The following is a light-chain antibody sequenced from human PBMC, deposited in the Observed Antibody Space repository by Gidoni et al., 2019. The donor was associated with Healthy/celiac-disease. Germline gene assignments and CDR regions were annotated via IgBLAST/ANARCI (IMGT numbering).Light chain of an antibody. Sequence: EIVLPQSPATRSLSPGEKATLSCRTSQSVSSSYLAWYQQKPGQAPRLLIYGASSRATGIPDRFSGSGSGTDFTLTISRLEPEDFAVYYCQQYSSSPPGTFXQXTKVEIK. CDR1: QSVSSSY. V-gene: IGKV3-20*01. CDR2: GAS. CDR3: QQYSSSPPGT. J-gene: IGKJ1*01.